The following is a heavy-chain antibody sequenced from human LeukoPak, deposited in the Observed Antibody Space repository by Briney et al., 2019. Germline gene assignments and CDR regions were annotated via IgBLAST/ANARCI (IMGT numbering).Heavy chain of an antibody. D-gene: IGHD6-19*01. CDR1: GYTFTSYD. V-gene: IGHV1-8*01. CDR3: AKGGSGWPTTEYFQH. J-gene: IGHJ1*01. CDR2: MNPNSGNT. Sequence: GASVKVSCKASGYTFTSYDINWVRQATGQGLEWMGWMNPNSGNTGYAQKFQGRVTMTRNTSISTAYMELSSLRSEDTAVYYCAKGGSGWPTTEYFQHWGQGTLVTVSS.